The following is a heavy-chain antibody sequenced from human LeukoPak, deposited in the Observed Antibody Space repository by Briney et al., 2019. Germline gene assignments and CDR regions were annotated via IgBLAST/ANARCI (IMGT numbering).Heavy chain of an antibody. D-gene: IGHD6-13*01. J-gene: IGHJ5*02. CDR2: IYYSGST. CDR1: GGSISSSSYY. Sequence: KPSETLSLTCTVSGGSISSSSYYWGWIRQPPGKGLEWIGSIYYSGSTYYNPSLKSRVTISVDTSKNQFSLKLSSVTAADTAVYYCARHTGGSWYVPNWFDPWGQGTLVTVSS. CDR3: ARHTGGSWYVPNWFDP. V-gene: IGHV4-39*01.